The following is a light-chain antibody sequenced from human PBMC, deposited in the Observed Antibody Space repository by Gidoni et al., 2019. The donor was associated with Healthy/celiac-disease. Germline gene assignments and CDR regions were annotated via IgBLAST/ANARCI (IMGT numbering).Light chain of an antibody. Sequence: AIRMTQSPSSFSASTGDRVTITCRASQGISSYLAWYQQKPGKAPKLLIYAASTLQSGVPSRFSGSGSGTDFTLTISCLQSEDFTTYCCQRYYSYPRTFGQGTKVEIK. V-gene: IGKV1-8*01. J-gene: IGKJ1*01. CDR1: QGISSY. CDR2: AAS. CDR3: QRYYSYPRT.